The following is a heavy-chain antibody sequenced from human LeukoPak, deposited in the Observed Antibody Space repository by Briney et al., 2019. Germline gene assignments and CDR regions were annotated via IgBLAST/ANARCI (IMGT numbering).Heavy chain of an antibody. CDR2: ISAYNGNT. CDR1: GYTFTSYG. V-gene: IGHV1-18*01. Sequence: ASVKVSCKASGYTFTSYGISWVRQAPGQGLEWMGWISAYNGNTNYAQKLQGRVTMTTDTSTSTAYMELRSLRSDDTAVYYCARDHYYDFWSGYYYYYYYYMDVWGKGTTVTVSS. J-gene: IGHJ6*03. CDR3: ARDHYYDFWSGYYYYYYYYMDV. D-gene: IGHD3-3*01.